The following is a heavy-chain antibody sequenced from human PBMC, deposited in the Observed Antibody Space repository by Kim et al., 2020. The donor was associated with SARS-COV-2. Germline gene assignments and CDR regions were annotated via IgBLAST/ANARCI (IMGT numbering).Heavy chain of an antibody. Sequence: GGSLRLSCAASGFTFSSYGMHWVRQAPGKRLEWVAVIWYDGSNKYYADSVKGRFTISRDNSKNTLYLQMNSLRAEDTAVYYCARAGYYDSSGANWFDPWGQGTLVTVSS. CDR3: ARAGYYDSSGANWFDP. J-gene: IGHJ5*02. CDR2: IWYDGSNK. CDR1: GFTFSSYG. V-gene: IGHV3-33*01. D-gene: IGHD3-22*01.